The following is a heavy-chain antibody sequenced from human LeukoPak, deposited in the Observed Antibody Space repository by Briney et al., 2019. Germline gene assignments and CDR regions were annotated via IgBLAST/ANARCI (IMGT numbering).Heavy chain of an antibody. V-gene: IGHV3-7*03. J-gene: IGHJ4*02. D-gene: IGHD4-17*01. Sequence: PGGSLRLSCAASGFTFSSYWMSWVRQAPGKGLEWVANIKRDGSEKYYADSVKGRFTISRDNAKNSLYLQMNSLRAEDTAVYYCANEIRPNDYWGQGTQVTVSS. CDR2: IKRDGSEK. CDR1: GFTFSSYW. CDR3: ANEIRPNDY.